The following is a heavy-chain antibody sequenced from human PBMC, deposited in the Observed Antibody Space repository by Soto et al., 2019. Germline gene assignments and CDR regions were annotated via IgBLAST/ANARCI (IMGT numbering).Heavy chain of an antibody. Sequence: SETLSLTCTASGGSISISTYYWGWIRQPPGKGLEWIGSIYYSGSTYYNPSLKSRVTISVDTSKNQFSLNLNSVTAADTAVYYCARPTTASLDAFEIWGQGTMVTVSS. CDR2: IYYSGST. CDR3: ARPTTASLDAFEI. J-gene: IGHJ3*02. CDR1: GGSISISTYY. V-gene: IGHV4-39*01.